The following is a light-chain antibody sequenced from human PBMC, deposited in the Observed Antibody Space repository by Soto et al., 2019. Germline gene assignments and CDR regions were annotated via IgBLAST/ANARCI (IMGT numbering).Light chain of an antibody. V-gene: IGKV1-5*01. CDR2: DAS. J-gene: IGKJ1*01. Sequence: DIQMTQSPSTLSASVGDTVTITCRASQSVSVWLAWYQQKPGKAPNLLVYDASSLQSGVPSRFGGTGSGPEFTLTITNLQPDDFGTYYCQQFDTSPWTFGQGTKVDMK. CDR1: QSVSVW. CDR3: QQFDTSPWT.